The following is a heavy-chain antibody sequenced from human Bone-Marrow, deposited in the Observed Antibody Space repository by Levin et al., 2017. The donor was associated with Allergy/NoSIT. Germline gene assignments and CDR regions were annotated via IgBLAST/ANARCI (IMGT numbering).Heavy chain of an antibody. CDR2: IFPRDSDT. Sequence: GESLKISCQASVYSFTSYWIAWVRQMPGKGLEWMGFIFPRDSDTRYSPSFQGQVTISADKSTSTAYLQWSSMQASDTAIYYCARLVQESVATGWYFDLWGRGTLVTVSS. J-gene: IGHJ2*01. CDR3: ARLVQESVATGWYFDL. V-gene: IGHV5-51*01. D-gene: IGHD2/OR15-2a*01. CDR1: VYSFTSYW.